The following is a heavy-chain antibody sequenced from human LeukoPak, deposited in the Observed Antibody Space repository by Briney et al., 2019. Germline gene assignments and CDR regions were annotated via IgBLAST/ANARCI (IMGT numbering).Heavy chain of an antibody. J-gene: IGHJ4*02. CDR3: AKEGLEWEQSHFDY. CDR1: GFTFSSYG. Sequence: PGGSLRPSCAASGFTFSSYGMHWVRQAPGKGLEWVAVISYDGSNKYYADSVKGRFTISRDNSKNTLYLQMNSLRAEDTAVYYCAKEGLEWEQSHFDYWGQGTLVTVSS. CDR2: ISYDGSNK. V-gene: IGHV3-30*18. D-gene: IGHD1-26*01.